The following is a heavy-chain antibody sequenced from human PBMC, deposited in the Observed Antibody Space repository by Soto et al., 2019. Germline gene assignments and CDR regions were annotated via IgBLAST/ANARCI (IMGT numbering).Heavy chain of an antibody. J-gene: IGHJ4*02. Sequence: QVQLQESGPGLVKPSQTLSLTCTVSGGSISSGGYYWSWIRQHPGKGLEWIGYIYYSGSTYYNPSLKSRVTISVDTSKNQFSLKLSSVTAADTDVYYCARVPPPRRFGLFDYWGQGTLVTVSS. D-gene: IGHD3-10*01. CDR1: GGSISSGGYY. V-gene: IGHV4-31*03. CDR3: ARVPPPRRFGLFDY. CDR2: IYYSGST.